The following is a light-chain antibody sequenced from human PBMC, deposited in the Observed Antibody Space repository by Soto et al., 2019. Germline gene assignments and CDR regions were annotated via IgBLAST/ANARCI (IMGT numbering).Light chain of an antibody. CDR3: QQANSFPIT. J-gene: IGKJ3*01. CDR1: QDISSW. V-gene: IGKV1-12*01. Sequence: DIQMTQSPSSVSASVGDRVTITCRASQDISSWLAWYQQKPGKAPKFLIYAASSLQSRVPSRFSGSGSGTDFTLIISSLQPEDFATYYCQQANSFPITFGPGTKVDIK. CDR2: AAS.